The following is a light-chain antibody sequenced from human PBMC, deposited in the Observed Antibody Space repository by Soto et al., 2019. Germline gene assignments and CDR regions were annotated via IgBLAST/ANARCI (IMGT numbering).Light chain of an antibody. Sequence: DIVMTQSPLSLPVTPGEPASISCRSSQSLLHSNGYNYLDWYLQKPGQSPQLLIYLGSNRASGVPERFSGSGSGTDFTLKISRVEAEDVGVYYCMQALQTPNTVGQGTKLEIK. CDR1: QSLLHSNGYNY. CDR3: MQALQTPNT. J-gene: IGKJ2*01. CDR2: LGS. V-gene: IGKV2-28*01.